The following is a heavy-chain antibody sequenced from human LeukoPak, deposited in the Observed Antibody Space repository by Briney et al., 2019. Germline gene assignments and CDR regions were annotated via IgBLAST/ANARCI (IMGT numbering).Heavy chain of an antibody. CDR3: ARDGSGYDDAFDI. CDR1: GFTFSSYW. D-gene: IGHD5-12*01. Sequence: HPGGSLRLSCAASGFTFSSYWMSWVRQAPGKGLEWVANIKQDGSEKYYVDSVKGRFTISRDNARNSLYLQMDSLRAEDTAVYYCARDGSGYDDAFDIWGQGTMVTVSS. V-gene: IGHV3-7*01. J-gene: IGHJ3*02. CDR2: IKQDGSEK.